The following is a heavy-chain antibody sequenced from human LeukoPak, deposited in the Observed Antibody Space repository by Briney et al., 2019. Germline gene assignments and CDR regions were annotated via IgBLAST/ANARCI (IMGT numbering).Heavy chain of an antibody. J-gene: IGHJ4*02. V-gene: IGHV3-7*01. CDR2: IKQHGSEI. D-gene: IGHD3-10*01. CDR3: ATDRGTY. Sequence: GSLRLSCAASGFTFSTSWMNWVRRAPGKGLEWVALIKQHGSEIYYADSVKGRFTISRDDAASSLYLQMHSLRAEDTAVYYCATDRGTYWGQGTLVTVSS. CDR1: GFTFSTSW.